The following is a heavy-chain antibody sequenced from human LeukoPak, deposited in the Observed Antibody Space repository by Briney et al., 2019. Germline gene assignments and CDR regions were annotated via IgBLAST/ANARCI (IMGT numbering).Heavy chain of an antibody. CDR3: TTDVSWDVAAAVIFFDY. J-gene: IGHJ4*02. CDR1: GFTSSTAW. D-gene: IGHD6-13*01. CDR2: MRQDGSDK. V-gene: IGHV3-7*03. Sequence: GGSLRLSCAVSGFTSSTAWLTWVRQAPGKGLEWVADMRQDGSDKYYVDSVRGRFFISGDIAKNSLYLQMNSLKTEDTAVYYCTTDVSWDVAAAVIFFDYWGQGTLVTVSS.